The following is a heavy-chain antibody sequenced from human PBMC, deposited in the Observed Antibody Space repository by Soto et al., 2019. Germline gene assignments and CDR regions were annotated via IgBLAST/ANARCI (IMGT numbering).Heavy chain of an antibody. CDR1: GYPVTAYY. Sequence: QLHLVQSGAVVKKPGASVTVSCSASGYPVTAYYMHWVRQAPGRGVEWMGGINPATGAAKYTQTFQGRVPMTRDTSTSTVFMELSGLTSADTAVFYCPRGGGVGVAGSAAFDMWGQGTLVTVSS. V-gene: IGHV1-2*02. CDR3: PRGGGVGVAGSAAFDM. D-gene: IGHD3-3*01. J-gene: IGHJ3*02. CDR2: INPATGAA.